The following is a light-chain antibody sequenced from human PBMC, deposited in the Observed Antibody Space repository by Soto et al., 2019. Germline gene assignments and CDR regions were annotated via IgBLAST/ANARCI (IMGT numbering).Light chain of an antibody. Sequence: QSALTQPPSASGSPGQSVTISCTGTSSDVGGYDYVSWYQHHPGKAPKLMIYEVNKRPSGVPDRFSGSKSGNTASLTVSGLQAEDEADYYCSLYAGSNNLVFGGGTKLTVL. CDR3: SLYAGSNNLV. V-gene: IGLV2-8*01. CDR2: EVN. CDR1: SSDVGGYDY. J-gene: IGLJ3*02.